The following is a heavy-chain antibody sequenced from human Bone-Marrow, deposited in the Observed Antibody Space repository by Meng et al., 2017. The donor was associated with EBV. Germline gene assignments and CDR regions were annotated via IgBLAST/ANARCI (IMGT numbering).Heavy chain of an antibody. CDR1: GFTFSSYD. CDR3: TTFVRRLHLGELSWGDS. Sequence: EVQLLESGGGLVQPGGSLRLSCAASGFTFSSYDMSWVRQAPGKGLEWVSAISGSGGSTYYADSVKGRFTISRDDSKNTLYLQMNSLKTEDTAVYYCTTFVRRLHLGELSWGDSWGQGTLVTVAS. V-gene: IGHV3-23*01. D-gene: IGHD3-16*02. CDR2: ISGSGGST. J-gene: IGHJ4*02.